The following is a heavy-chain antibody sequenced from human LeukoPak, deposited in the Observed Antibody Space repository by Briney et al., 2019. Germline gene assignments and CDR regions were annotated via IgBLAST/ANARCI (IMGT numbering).Heavy chain of an antibody. V-gene: IGHV1-69*05. D-gene: IGHD3-22*01. CDR1: GGTFSSYA. J-gene: IGHJ4*02. Sequence: SVKVSCKASGGTFSSYAISWVRQAPGQGLEWMGGIIPIFGTANYAQKFQGRVTMTRDTSTSTVYMELSSLRSEDTAVYYCARGGDSNPYFDYWGQGTLVTVSS. CDR3: ARGGDSNPYFDY. CDR2: IIPIFGTA.